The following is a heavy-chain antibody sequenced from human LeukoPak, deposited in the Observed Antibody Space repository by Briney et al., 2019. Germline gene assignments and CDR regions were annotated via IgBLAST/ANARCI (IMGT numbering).Heavy chain of an antibody. D-gene: IGHD3-22*01. CDR1: GFTFSDYY. Sequence: GGSLRLSCAASGFTFSDYYMSWLRQAPGKALEWVSYISSSSSYTNYADSVKGRFTISRDNAKNSLYLQMNSLRAEDTAVYYCARDPYYYDSSGYYGEGFDYWGQGTLVTVSS. V-gene: IGHV3-11*06. CDR3: ARDPYYYDSSGYYGEGFDY. J-gene: IGHJ4*02. CDR2: ISSSSSYT.